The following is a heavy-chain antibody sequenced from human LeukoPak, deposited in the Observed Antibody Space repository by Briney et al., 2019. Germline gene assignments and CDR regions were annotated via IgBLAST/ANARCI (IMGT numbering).Heavy chain of an antibody. CDR3: ARFTAGWFDP. V-gene: IGHV3-53*01. Sequence: GGSLRLSCEVSGFTVSSKYMSWVRQAPGKGLGWVSVIYSGGDTYYADSVKGRFTISRDNSENALFLQMNSLRPEDTAVYYCARFTAGWFDPWGQGTLVTVSS. CDR2: IYSGGDT. CDR1: GFTVSSKY. D-gene: IGHD3-10*01. J-gene: IGHJ5*02.